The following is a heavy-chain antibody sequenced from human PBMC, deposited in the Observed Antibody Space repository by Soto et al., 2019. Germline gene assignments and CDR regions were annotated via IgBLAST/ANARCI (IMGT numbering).Heavy chain of an antibody. V-gene: IGHV1-69*01. J-gene: IGHJ6*02. CDR2: IIPIFGTA. CDR3: ARGVRDGYKDYYYYGMDV. Sequence: SVKGYCKASGGTFSSYAIGWVRKDPGQGLEWMGGIIPIFGTANYAQKFQGRVTITADESTSAAYMELSSLRSEDTAVYYCARGVRDGYKDYYYYGMDVWGQGTTVPVSS. CDR1: GGTFSSYA. D-gene: IGHD5-12*01.